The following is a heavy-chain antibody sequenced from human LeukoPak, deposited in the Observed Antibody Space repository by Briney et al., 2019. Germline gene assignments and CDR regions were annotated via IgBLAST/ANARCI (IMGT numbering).Heavy chain of an antibody. Sequence: GGSLRLSCAASGFTFSSYDMHWVCQATGKGLEWVSAIGTAGDTYYPGSVKGRFTISRENAKNSLYLQMNSLRAEDTAVYYCARVPYDSSGYRYFDYWGQGTLVTVSS. CDR2: IGTAGDT. CDR1: GFTFSSYD. D-gene: IGHD3-22*01. CDR3: ARVPYDSSGYRYFDY. V-gene: IGHV3-13*01. J-gene: IGHJ4*02.